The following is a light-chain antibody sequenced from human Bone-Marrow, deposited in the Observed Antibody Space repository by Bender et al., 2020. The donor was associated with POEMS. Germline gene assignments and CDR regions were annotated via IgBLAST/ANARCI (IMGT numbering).Light chain of an antibody. V-gene: IGLV3-25*03. CDR3: QSADSSGAYRV. J-gene: IGLJ3*02. CDR1: ALPKQY. Sequence: AARIACSGDALPKQYAYWYQKKPGQAPVLLIYKDTERPSGIPERISGSSSGTIVTLTINGVQAEDEADYYCQSADSSGAYRVFGGGTKVTVL. CDR2: KDT.